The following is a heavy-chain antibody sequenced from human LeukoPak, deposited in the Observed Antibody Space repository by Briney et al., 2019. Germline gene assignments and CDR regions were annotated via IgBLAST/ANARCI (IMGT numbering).Heavy chain of an antibody. CDR3: ARDVVGASYYYYMDV. J-gene: IGHJ6*03. D-gene: IGHD1-26*01. CDR2: IYYSGST. V-gene: IGHV4-38-2*02. Sequence: PSETLSLTCTVSGYSISSGYYWGWIRQPPGKGLEWIGSIYYSGSTYYNPSLKSRVTISVDTSKNQFSLKLSSVTAADTAVYYCARDVVGASYYYYMDVWGKGTTVTVSS. CDR1: GYSISSGYY.